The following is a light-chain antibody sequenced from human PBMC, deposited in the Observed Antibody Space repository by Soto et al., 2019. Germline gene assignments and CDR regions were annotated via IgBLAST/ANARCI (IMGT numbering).Light chain of an antibody. V-gene: IGKV3-15*01. CDR3: QQYDDWPWT. J-gene: IGKJ1*01. CDR1: QSVDSN. CDR2: GGS. Sequence: EIVMPPSPATLSVSPGDRAPLSFLASQSVDSNVAWYHQKPGKAPRLPIYGGSTRASGTPVRFSRSESRTEFTLIISSLQSEDFAVYYCQQYDDWPWTFGHGTKVDIK.